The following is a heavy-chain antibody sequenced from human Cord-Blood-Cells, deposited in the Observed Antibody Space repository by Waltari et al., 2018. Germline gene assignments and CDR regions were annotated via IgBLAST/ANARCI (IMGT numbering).Heavy chain of an antibody. V-gene: IGHV1-69*01. Sequence: QVQLVLSGAAVKKPGSSVKVSCKAPGGTFRSYAIRSVRQAPGQGLEWMGGIIPIFGTANYAQKFQGRVTITADESTSTAYMELSSLRSEDTAVYYCARDRGPRRDGYNFDYWGQGTLVTVSS. CDR1: GGTFRSYA. J-gene: IGHJ4*02. CDR2: IIPIFGTA. D-gene: IGHD5-12*01. CDR3: ARDRGPRRDGYNFDY.